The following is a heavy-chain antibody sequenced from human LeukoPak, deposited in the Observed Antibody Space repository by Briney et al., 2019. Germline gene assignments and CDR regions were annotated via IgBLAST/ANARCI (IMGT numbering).Heavy chain of an antibody. CDR1: GYTFTSYD. J-gene: IGHJ4*02. CDR2: MNPNSGNT. D-gene: IGHD3-3*01. Sequence: ASVKVSCKASGYTFTSYDINWVRQATGQGLEWMGWMNPNSGNTGYAQKFQGRVTMTRNTSISTAYMELSSLRSEDTAVYYCARGTNTYYDFWSGYGESVFDYWGQGTLVTASS. CDR3: ARGTNTYYDFWSGYGESVFDY. V-gene: IGHV1-8*01.